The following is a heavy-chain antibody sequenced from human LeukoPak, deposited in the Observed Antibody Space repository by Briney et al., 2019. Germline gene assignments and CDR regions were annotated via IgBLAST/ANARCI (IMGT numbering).Heavy chain of an antibody. D-gene: IGHD3-10*01. V-gene: IGHV3-48*04. CDR1: GFTFSSYS. Sequence: GGSLRLSCAASGFTFSSYSMNWVRQAPGKGLEWVSYISSTSSPIFYADSVKGRFTISRDNAKNSLYLQMNSLRVEDTAVYYCARDVGIPYGSGFDYWGQGTLVTVPS. J-gene: IGHJ4*02. CDR2: ISSTSSPI. CDR3: ARDVGIPYGSGFDY.